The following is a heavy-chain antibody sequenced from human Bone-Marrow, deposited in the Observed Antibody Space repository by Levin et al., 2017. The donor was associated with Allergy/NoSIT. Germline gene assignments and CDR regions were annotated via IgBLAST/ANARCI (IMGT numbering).Heavy chain of an antibody. CDR1: GFSVSGDF. D-gene: IGHD1-26*01. Sequence: SCEVSGFSVSGDFMTWVRQAPGKGLEWVSVIYSGGSTYYADSVKGRFTISRDNSKNTIYLQMNNLRDEDTAVYYCARPRNGGRYFGWFDPWGQGTLVTVSS. V-gene: IGHV3-53*01. J-gene: IGHJ5*02. CDR3: ARPRNGGRYFGWFDP. CDR2: IYSGGST.